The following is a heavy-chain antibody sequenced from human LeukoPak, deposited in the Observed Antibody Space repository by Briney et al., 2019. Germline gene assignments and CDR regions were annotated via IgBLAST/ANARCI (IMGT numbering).Heavy chain of an antibody. D-gene: IGHD2-2*01. CDR3: ATSVVILGVGYFDD. CDR2: ISSRSSYI. V-gene: IGHV3-21*01. CDR1: GFTFSSYS. J-gene: IGHJ4*02. Sequence: PGGSLRLSCAASGFTFSSYSMNWVRQAPGKGLEWVSSISSRSSYIYDADSEKGRFTISRDNAKNSLYLQMNSLRAEDTAVYYCATSVVILGVGYFDDWGQGTLVTVSS.